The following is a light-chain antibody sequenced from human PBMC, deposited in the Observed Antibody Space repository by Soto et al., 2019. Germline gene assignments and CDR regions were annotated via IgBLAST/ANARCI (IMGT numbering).Light chain of an antibody. CDR1: QSISSW. V-gene: IGKV1-5*03. J-gene: IGKJ5*01. Sequence: DIQMTQSPSTLSASLGDRVTITCRASQSISSWSAWYQQKPGKAPKLLIYKASSLESGVPSRFSGSGSGTEFTLTISSLQPDDFATNYCQHYHSYSTTFGQGTRLEIK. CDR3: QHYHSYSTT. CDR2: KAS.